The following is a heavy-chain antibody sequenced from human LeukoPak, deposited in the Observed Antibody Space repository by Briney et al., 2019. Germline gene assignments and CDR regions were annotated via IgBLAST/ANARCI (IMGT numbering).Heavy chain of an antibody. V-gene: IGHV3-20*04. CDR2: INWNGGST. CDR1: GFTFDDYG. J-gene: IGHJ6*03. Sequence: PGGSLRLSCAASGFTFDDYGMSWVRQAPGKGLEWVSGINWNGGSTGYADSVEGRFTISRDNAKNSLYLQMNSLRAEDTALYYCARGGKAMVTLSYYYYYMDVWAKGPRSPSP. CDR3: ARGGKAMVTLSYYYYYMDV. D-gene: IGHD5-18*01.